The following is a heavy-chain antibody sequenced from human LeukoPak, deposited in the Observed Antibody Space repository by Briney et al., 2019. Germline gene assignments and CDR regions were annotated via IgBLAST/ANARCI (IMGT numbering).Heavy chain of an antibody. Sequence: GGSLRLSCAASGFTFSIYGMHWVRQAPGKGLEWVAVIWYDGSNKYCADSVKGRFTISRDNSKNTLYLQMNSLRAEDTVVYYCARKHYYDSSGPDYWGQGTLVTVSS. J-gene: IGHJ4*02. CDR1: GFTFSIYG. CDR2: IWYDGSNK. V-gene: IGHV3-33*01. D-gene: IGHD3-22*01. CDR3: ARKHYYDSSGPDY.